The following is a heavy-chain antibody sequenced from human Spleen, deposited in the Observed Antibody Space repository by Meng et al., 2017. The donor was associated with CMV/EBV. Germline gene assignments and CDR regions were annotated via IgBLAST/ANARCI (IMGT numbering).Heavy chain of an antibody. CDR1: GFTVSREC. CDR2: LYSGGST. J-gene: IGHJ5*02. CDR3: ARGGEGYCSSTSCYAKWFDP. V-gene: IGHV3-53*05. Sequence: GESLKISCAASGFTVSRECMSWVRQAPGKGLEWVSVLYSGGSTYYTESVKGRFTISRDNSKNTLYLQMNSLRPDDTALYFCARGGEGYCSSTSCYAKWFDPWGRGTLVTVSS. D-gene: IGHD2-2*01.